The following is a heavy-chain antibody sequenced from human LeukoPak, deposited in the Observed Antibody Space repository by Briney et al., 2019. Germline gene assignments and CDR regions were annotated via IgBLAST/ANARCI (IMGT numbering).Heavy chain of an antibody. CDR2: ISDSGGST. CDR1: GFTFSDYY. D-gene: IGHD2-8*01. Sequence: GGSLRLSCVASGFTFSDYYMSWIRQAPGKGLEWVSAISDSGGSTYYADSVKGRFTISRDNSKNTLYLQMNSLRAEDTAVYYCAKDRCSNGIGCYYYYMDVWGKGTTVTISS. CDR3: AKDRCSNGIGCYYYYMDV. V-gene: IGHV3-23*01. J-gene: IGHJ6*03.